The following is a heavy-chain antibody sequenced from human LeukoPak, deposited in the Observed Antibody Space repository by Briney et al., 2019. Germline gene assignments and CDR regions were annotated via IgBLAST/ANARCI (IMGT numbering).Heavy chain of an antibody. CDR2: IVPIFGTA. CDR1: GGTFSSYA. Sequence: SVKVSCKASGGTFSSYAISRVRQAPGQGLEWMGGIVPIFGTANYAQKFQGRVTITTDESTSTAYMELSSLRSEDTAVYYCAALHDYGDYGVVWGDPAFDYWGQGTLVTVSS. V-gene: IGHV1-69*05. J-gene: IGHJ4*02. D-gene: IGHD4-17*01. CDR3: AALHDYGDYGVVWGDPAFDY.